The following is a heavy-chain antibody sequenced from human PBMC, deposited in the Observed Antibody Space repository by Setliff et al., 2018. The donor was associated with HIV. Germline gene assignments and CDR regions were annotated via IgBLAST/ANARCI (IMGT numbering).Heavy chain of an antibody. D-gene: IGHD6-6*01. V-gene: IGHV1-18*04. CDR2: INAGNGDT. J-gene: IGHJ4*02. Sequence: EASVKVSCKASGYTFRRFGITWVRQAPGQGLEWMGWINAGNGDTKSSQKFQGRVTITRDTSASTAYMELSSLRSEDTAVYYCARDHIAARSVDYWGQGTLVTVSS. CDR1: GYTFRRFG. CDR3: ARDHIAARSVDY.